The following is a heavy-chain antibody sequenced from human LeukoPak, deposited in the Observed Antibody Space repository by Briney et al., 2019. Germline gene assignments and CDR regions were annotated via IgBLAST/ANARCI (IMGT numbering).Heavy chain of an antibody. CDR2: ISFEGSKI. D-gene: IGHD5-24*01. CDR3: AKTIDGYWPQFDV. J-gene: IGHJ4*02. V-gene: IGHV3-30*02. CDR1: GFPFSDHN. Sequence: GSLRLSCAASGFPFSDHNIHWVRRAPGKGLEWVAFISFEGSKIDYADSVKGRFTISRDNTQDTVSLQMNSLRSDDTAMYYCAKTIDGYWPQFDVWGQGTLVTVSS.